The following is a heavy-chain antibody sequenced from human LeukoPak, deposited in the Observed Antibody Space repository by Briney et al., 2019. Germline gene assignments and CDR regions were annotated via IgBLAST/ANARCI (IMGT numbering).Heavy chain of an antibody. Sequence: PSETLSLTCTVSGGSISSSSYYWGWIRQPPGKGLEWIGSIYYSGSTYYNPSLKSRVTISVDTSKNQFSLKLSSVSAADTAVYYCARLYSSGWYGRREGKFDYWGQGTLVTVSS. CDR2: IYYSGST. CDR3: ARLYSSGWYGRREGKFDY. V-gene: IGHV4-39*07. D-gene: IGHD6-19*01. CDR1: GGSISSSSYY. J-gene: IGHJ4*02.